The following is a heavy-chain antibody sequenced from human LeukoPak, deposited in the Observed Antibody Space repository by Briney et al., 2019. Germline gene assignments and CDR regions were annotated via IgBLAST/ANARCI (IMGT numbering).Heavy chain of an antibody. V-gene: IGHV3-23*01. J-gene: IGHJ4*02. CDR2: ISGSGGST. Sequence: PGGSLRLSCAGSGFTFSAYWMSWVRQAPGKGLEWVSGISGSGGSTYYADSVKGRFTISRDNSKNTLYLQMNSLRAEDTAVYYCAKDGREWPRSLDYWGQGTLVTVSS. CDR1: GFTFSAYW. D-gene: IGHD5-12*01. CDR3: AKDGREWPRSLDY.